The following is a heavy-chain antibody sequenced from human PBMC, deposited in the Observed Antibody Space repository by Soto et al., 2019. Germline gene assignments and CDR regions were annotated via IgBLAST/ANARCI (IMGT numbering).Heavy chain of an antibody. J-gene: IGHJ6*02. V-gene: IGHV3-30*18. CDR1: GFSFSTYG. Sequence: QVQMVESGGGVVQPGRSLRLSCAASGFSFSTYGMHWVRQAPGKGLEWMAVISNDGSNKYYADSVKGRFTISRDNSKDTLFLQMNSLRGEDTAVYYGAKVVRADSTSSNFYYYSGMDVWGQGTTVTVSS. CDR2: ISNDGSNK. CDR3: AKVVRADSTSSNFYYYSGMDV. D-gene: IGHD6-6*01.